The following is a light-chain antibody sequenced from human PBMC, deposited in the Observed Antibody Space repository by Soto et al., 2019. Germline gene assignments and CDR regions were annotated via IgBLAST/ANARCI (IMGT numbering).Light chain of an antibody. CDR3: QQYGSSLLT. Sequence: DIVLTQSPGTLSLSPGERATLSCRASQSVSSSYLTWYQQKPVQAPRLLIYGASSRATGIPDRFSGSGSGTDFTLTISRLEPEDFAVYYCQQYGSSLLTFGGGTKVEIK. J-gene: IGKJ4*01. CDR1: QSVSSSY. V-gene: IGKV3-20*01. CDR2: GAS.